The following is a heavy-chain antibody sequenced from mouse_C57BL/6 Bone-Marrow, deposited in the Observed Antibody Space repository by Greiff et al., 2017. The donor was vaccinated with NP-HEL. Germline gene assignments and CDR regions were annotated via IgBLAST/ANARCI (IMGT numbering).Heavy chain of an antibody. CDR3: AREFDYFDY. J-gene: IGHJ2*01. CDR1: GYTFTDYY. V-gene: IGHV1-26*01. Sequence: EVQLQQSGPELVKPGASVKISCKASGYTFTDYYMNWVKQSHGKSLEWIGDINPNNGGTSYNQKFKGKATLTVDKSSSTAYMELRSLTSEDSAVYYCAREFDYFDYWGQGTTLTVSS. CDR2: INPNNGGT.